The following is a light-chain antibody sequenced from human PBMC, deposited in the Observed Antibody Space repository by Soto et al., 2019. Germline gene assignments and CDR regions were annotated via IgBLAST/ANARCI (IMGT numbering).Light chain of an antibody. CDR3: SSFASRNTWV. CDR2: EVT. Sequence: QSALTQPPSASGSPGQSVTISCTGTSSDVGAYNYVSWYQQHAGKAPKLVIYEVTKRPSGVPHRFSGSKSANTASLTVSGLQAEDEADYYCSSFASRNTWVFGGGTKLTVL. V-gene: IGLV2-8*01. CDR1: SSDVGAYNY. J-gene: IGLJ3*02.